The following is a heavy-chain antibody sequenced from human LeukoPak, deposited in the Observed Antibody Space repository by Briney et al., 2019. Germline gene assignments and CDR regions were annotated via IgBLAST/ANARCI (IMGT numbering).Heavy chain of an antibody. CDR2: IHYSGST. Sequence: KTSETLPLTCTVSGGSINSYYWSWIRQPPGKGLEWIGYIHYSGSTNYSPSLKSRVTISVDTSKNQFSLKLTSVTVADTAMYYCARSGRGSYPTVFDYWGQGTLVNVSS. J-gene: IGHJ4*02. D-gene: IGHD1-26*01. CDR1: GGSINSYY. V-gene: IGHV4-59*08. CDR3: ARSGRGSYPTVFDY.